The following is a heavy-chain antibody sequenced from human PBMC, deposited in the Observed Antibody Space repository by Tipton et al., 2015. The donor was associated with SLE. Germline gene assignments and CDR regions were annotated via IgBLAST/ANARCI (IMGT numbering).Heavy chain of an antibody. V-gene: IGHV4-61*09. J-gene: IGHJ3*02. D-gene: IGHD3-16*01. CDR3: ARGGGWAFDI. Sequence: TLSLTCTVSGGSISSGIYYWSWIRLPAGTGLEWIGHIYTSGSTNYNPSLKTRVTISVDTSRNQFSLKLSSVTAADTAVYYCARGGGWAFDIWGQGTLVTVSS. CDR2: IYTSGST. CDR1: GGSISSGIYY.